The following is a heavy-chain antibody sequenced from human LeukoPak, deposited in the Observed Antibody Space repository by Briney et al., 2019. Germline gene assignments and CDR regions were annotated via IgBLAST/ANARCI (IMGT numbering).Heavy chain of an antibody. CDR2: ISAYNGNT. Sequence: ASVKVSCKASGYTFTSYGISWVRQPPGQGLEWMGWISAYNGNTNYAQKLQGRVTMTTDTSTSTAYMELRSLRSDDTAVYYCARDSLSTPAATFDYWGQGTLVTVSS. J-gene: IGHJ4*02. CDR1: GYTFTSYG. D-gene: IGHD6-13*01. CDR3: ARDSLSTPAATFDY. V-gene: IGHV1-18*01.